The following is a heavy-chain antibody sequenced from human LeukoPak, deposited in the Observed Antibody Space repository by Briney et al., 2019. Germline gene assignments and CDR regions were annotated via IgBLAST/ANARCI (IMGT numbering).Heavy chain of an antibody. CDR2: IYYSGST. D-gene: IGHD3-22*01. CDR1: GGSISSYY. V-gene: IGHV4-59*01. CDR3: ARGDSGSYYDGSGSISYYFDY. Sequence: SETLSLTCTVSGGSISSYYWSWIRQPPGKGPEWIGYIYYSGSTNYNPSLKSRVTISVDTSKKQFSLKLSSVTAADTAVYYCARGDSGSYYDGSGSISYYFDYWGHGNLVTVSS. J-gene: IGHJ4*01.